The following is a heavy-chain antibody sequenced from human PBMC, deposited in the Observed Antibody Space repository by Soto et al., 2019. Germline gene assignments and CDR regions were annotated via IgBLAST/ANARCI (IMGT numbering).Heavy chain of an antibody. V-gene: IGHV3-30*03. D-gene: IGHD3-10*01. CDR2: ISDDGVSK. CDR1: AFTFSNYG. CDR3: ARAHSFRLGTSYTLYY. Sequence: WVLRRYCAASAFTFSNYGMNWVRHAPGKGLDLVAVISDDGVSKYYAHSVQGRLNIYRDNYENVVHLKMNSLRTDDTALYFRARAHSFRLGTSYTLYYWGQGNQFPVSS. J-gene: IGHJ4*02.